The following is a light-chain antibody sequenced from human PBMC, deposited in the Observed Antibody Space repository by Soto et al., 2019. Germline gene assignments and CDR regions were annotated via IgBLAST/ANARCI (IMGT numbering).Light chain of an antibody. Sequence: EIVMTQSPATLSVSPGERATLFCRASQSVGSDLAWYQQKPGQAPRLLIYGASTRATGIPARFSGRGSGTESTLTISSLQSEDFAVYYCQQYNNWPRTFGQGTKVEIK. CDR3: QQYNNWPRT. CDR2: GAS. J-gene: IGKJ1*01. CDR1: QSVGSD. V-gene: IGKV3-15*01.